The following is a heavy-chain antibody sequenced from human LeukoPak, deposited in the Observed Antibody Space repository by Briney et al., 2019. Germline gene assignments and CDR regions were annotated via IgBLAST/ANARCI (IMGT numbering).Heavy chain of an antibody. D-gene: IGHD2-15*01. J-gene: IGHJ4*02. Sequence: ASVKVSCKASGYTFTGYYMHWVRQAPGQGLEWMGWINPNSGGTNYAQKFQGRVTMTRDTSISTAYMELSRLRSDDTAVYYCARAVPVVVAHPRYFDYWGQGTLVTVSS. CDR3: ARAVPVVVAHPRYFDY. CDR2: INPNSGGT. V-gene: IGHV1-2*02. CDR1: GYTFTGYY.